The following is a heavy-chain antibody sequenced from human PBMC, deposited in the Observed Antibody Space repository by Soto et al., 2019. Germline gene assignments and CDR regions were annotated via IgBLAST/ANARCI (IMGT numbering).Heavy chain of an antibody. CDR2: IIPIFGTA. J-gene: IGHJ6*02. Sequence: SVKVSCKASGGTFSSYAISWVRQAPGQGLEWMGGIIPIFGTANYAQKFQGRVTTTADESTSTAYMELSSLRSEDTAVYYCARDAYSSSSAHYYYGMDVWGQGTTVTVSS. V-gene: IGHV1-69*13. D-gene: IGHD6-6*01. CDR3: ARDAYSSSSAHYYYGMDV. CDR1: GGTFSSYA.